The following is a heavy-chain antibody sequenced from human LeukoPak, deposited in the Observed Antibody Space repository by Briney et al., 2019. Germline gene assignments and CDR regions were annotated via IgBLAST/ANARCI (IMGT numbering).Heavy chain of an antibody. CDR3: ARREGRNYYFDY. J-gene: IGHJ4*02. V-gene: IGHV4-30-2*01. CDR2: IYHSGST. D-gene: IGHD1-26*01. Sequence: SETLSLTCAVSGGSISSGGYSWSWIRQPPGKGLEWIRYIYHSGSTYYNPSLKSRVTISVDRSKNQFSLKLSSVTAADTAVYYCARREGRNYYFDYWGQGTLVTVSS. CDR1: GGSISSGGYS.